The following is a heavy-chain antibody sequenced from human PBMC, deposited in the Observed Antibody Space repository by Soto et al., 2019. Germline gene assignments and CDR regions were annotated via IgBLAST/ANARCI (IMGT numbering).Heavy chain of an antibody. V-gene: IGHV4-59*01. CDR3: ARGLPWMDAFDI. CDR1: GVSISSDY. CDR2: TSHTGTT. J-gene: IGHJ3*02. D-gene: IGHD5-12*01. Sequence: QVQLQESGPGLVKPSETLSLTCTVSGVSISSDYWSWIRQSPGKGLELIAYTSHTGTTAYNPSLKRRVTISLDPSKNQFPLKLSSVTAADTPVYYCARGLPWMDAFDIWGQGTNVTVSP.